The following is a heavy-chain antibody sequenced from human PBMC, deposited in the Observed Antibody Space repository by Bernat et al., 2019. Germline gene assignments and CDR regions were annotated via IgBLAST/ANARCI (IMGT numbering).Heavy chain of an antibody. CDR2: INHSGST. CDR1: GGSFSGYY. J-gene: IGHJ4*02. D-gene: IGHD3-3*01. CDR3: ARGVPIFGVVIYYFDS. V-gene: IGHV4-34*01. Sequence: QVQLQQWGAGLLKPSETLSLTCAVYGGSFSGYYWSWIRQPPGKGLEWIGEINHSGSTNYNPSLKSRVTISVDTSKNQFSLKLSSVTAADTAVYYCARGVPIFGVVIYYFDSWGEGTLVTVSS.